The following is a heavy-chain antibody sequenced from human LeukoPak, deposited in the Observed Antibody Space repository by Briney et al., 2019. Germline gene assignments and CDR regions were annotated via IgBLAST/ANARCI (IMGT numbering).Heavy chain of an antibody. J-gene: IGHJ6*03. V-gene: IGHV1-69*05. CDR1: GYTFTGYY. Sequence: SVKVSCKASGYTFTGYYMHWVRQAPGQGLEWMGGIIPIFGTANYAQKFQGRVTITTDESTSTAYMELSSLRSEDTAVYYCARGRYYYGSGSYPPYSGYYMDVWGKGTTVTVSS. CDR2: IIPIFGTA. CDR3: ARGRYYYGSGSYPPYSGYYMDV. D-gene: IGHD3-10*01.